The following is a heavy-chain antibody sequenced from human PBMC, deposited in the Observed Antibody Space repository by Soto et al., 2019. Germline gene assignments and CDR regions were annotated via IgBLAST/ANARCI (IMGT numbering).Heavy chain of an antibody. Sequence: PSETLSLTCAVYGGSFSGYYWSWIRQPPGKGLEWIGEINHSGSTNHNPSLKSRVTISVDTSKNQFSLKLSSVTAADTAVYYCARGRLNYYGSGSYDYWGQGTLVTVSS. V-gene: IGHV4-34*01. CDR1: GGSFSGYY. D-gene: IGHD3-10*01. CDR2: INHSGST. CDR3: ARGRLNYYGSGSYDY. J-gene: IGHJ4*02.